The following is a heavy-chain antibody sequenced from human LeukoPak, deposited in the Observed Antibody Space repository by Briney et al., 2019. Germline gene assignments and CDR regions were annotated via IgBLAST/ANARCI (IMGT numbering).Heavy chain of an antibody. J-gene: IGHJ4*02. D-gene: IGHD3-3*01. CDR2: ISYDGSNK. CDR3: ARGLEWPYYFDY. V-gene: IGHV3-30-3*01. CDR1: GFTFSSYA. Sequence: GRSLRLSCAASGFTFSSYAMHWVRQAPGKGLEWVAVISYDGSNKYYADSVKGRFTISRDNSKNTLYLQMNSLRAEDTAVYYCARGLEWPYYFDYWGQGTLVTVSS.